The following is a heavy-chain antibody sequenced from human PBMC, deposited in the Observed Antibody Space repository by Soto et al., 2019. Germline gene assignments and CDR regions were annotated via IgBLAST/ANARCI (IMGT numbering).Heavy chain of an antibody. CDR1: GFTFSSYW. Sequence: PGGSLRLSCAASGFTFSSYWIHWVRQAPGKGLVWVSRIISDGGSTSYVDSVKGRFTISRDNAKNTLYLQMNSLRAEDTAVYYCARRSVGPTPYYFDYWGQGTLVTVSS. D-gene: IGHD1-26*01. V-gene: IGHV3-74*01. CDR3: ARRSVGPTPYYFDY. CDR2: IISDGGST. J-gene: IGHJ4*02.